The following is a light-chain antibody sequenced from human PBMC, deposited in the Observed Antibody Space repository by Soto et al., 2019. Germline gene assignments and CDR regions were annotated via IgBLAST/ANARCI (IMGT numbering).Light chain of an antibody. J-gene: IGKJ4*01. Sequence: EIVLTQSPGTLSLSPGERATLSCRASQSVSCSDLAWYQQKPCQAPRLLIYRASSKATGIPDRFSGSGSGPYFTLTSSRLEPEDLAVYYWQQDGSSPLTFGGGTKMEIK. CDR2: RAS. V-gene: IGKV3-20*01. CDR1: QSVSCSD. CDR3: QQDGSSPLT.